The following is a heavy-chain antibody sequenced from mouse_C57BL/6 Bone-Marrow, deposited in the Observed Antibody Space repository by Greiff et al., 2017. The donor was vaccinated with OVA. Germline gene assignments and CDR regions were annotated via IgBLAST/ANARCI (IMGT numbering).Heavy chain of an antibody. CDR3: ARTFYYSTSWFAY. CDR1: GFSLTSYG. V-gene: IGHV2-2*01. CDR2: IWSGGST. J-gene: IGHJ3*01. D-gene: IGHD2-5*01. Sequence: VQLQESGPGLVQPSQSLSITCTVSGFSLTSYGVHWVRQSTGKGLEWLGVIWSGGSTDYNAAFISRLSISKDNSKSQVFFKMNSLQADDTAIYYCARTFYYSTSWFAYWGQGTLVTVSA.